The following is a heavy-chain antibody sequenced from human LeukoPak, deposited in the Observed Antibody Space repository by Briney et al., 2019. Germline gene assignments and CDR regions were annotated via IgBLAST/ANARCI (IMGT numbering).Heavy chain of an antibody. CDR1: GFTFSSYG. V-gene: IGHV4-59*12. CDR2: IFYSGST. Sequence: PLGSLRLSCAASGFTFSSYGMHWVRQPPGKALEWIGNIFYSGSTYYSPSLKSRVTISLDTSRSQFSLKLNSVTAADTAPCYCGKSNGYGLIDIWGKGTMVTVSS. D-gene: IGHD3-22*01. CDR3: GKSNGYGLIDI. J-gene: IGHJ6*04.